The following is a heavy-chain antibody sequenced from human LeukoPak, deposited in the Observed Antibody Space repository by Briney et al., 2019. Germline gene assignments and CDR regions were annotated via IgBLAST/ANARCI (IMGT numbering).Heavy chain of an antibody. CDR1: GGSFSGYY. V-gene: IGHV4-34*01. CDR3: ARALDSSGYFGYFDY. Sequence: PSETLTLTCAVYGGSFSGYYWSWIRQPPGKGLEWIGEVNHSGSTNHNPSLKSRVTISVDTSKKQFSLKLSSVTAADTAVYYCARALDSSGYFGYFDYWGQGTLVTASS. D-gene: IGHD3-22*01. J-gene: IGHJ4*02. CDR2: VNHSGST.